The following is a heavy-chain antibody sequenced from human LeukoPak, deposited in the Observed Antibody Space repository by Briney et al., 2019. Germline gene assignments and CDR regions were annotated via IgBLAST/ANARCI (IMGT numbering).Heavy chain of an antibody. J-gene: IGHJ5*02. D-gene: IGHD3-22*01. CDR3: AKGLYYKDRSGYPA. CDR2: IGYDGSNK. V-gene: IGHV3-30*02. CDR1: GFTFTNYG. Sequence: AGGSLRLSCAASGFTFTNYGMHWVRQAPGKGLEWVAFIGYDGSNKYYADSVKGRFTVSRDKPKNTLYLQMNSLRTEDTAVYYCAKGLYYKDRSGYPAWGQGTLVTISS.